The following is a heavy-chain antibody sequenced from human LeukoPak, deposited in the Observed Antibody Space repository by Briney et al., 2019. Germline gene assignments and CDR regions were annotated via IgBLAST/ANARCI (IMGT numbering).Heavy chain of an antibody. D-gene: IGHD6-13*01. CDR3: AREIGQQPHIPFDY. Sequence: ASVKVSCKASGYTFTGYYMHWVRQAPGQGLEWMGWINPNSGGTNYAQKFQGRVTMTRDTSISTAYMELSRLRSDDTAAYYCAREIGQQPHIPFDYWGQGTLVTVSS. CDR1: GYTFTGYY. CDR2: INPNSGGT. V-gene: IGHV1-2*02. J-gene: IGHJ4*02.